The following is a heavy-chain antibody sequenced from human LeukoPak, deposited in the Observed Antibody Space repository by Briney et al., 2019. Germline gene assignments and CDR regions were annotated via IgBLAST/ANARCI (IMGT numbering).Heavy chain of an antibody. CDR2: IYYSGST. CDR3: ARPRGYCSSTSCTGGYYFDY. CDR1: GGSISSSSYY. V-gene: IGHV4-39*01. D-gene: IGHD2-2*01. J-gene: IGHJ4*02. Sequence: SETLSLTCTVSGGSISSSSYYWGWIRQPPGPGLEWSGSIYYSGSTYYNPSLKSRVTISVDTSKNQFSLKLSSVTAADTAVYYCARPRGYCSSTSCTGGYYFDYWGQGTLVTVSS.